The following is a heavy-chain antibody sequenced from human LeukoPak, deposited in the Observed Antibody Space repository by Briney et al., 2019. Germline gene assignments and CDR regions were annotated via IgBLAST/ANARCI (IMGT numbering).Heavy chain of an antibody. V-gene: IGHV4-59*01. J-gene: IGHJ4*02. CDR2: VYHSGST. D-gene: IGHD7-27*01. CDR1: GGSISTYY. Sequence: SETLSLTCTVSGGSISTYYWSWIRQPPGKGLEWIGYVYHSGSTEYNPSLRSRVTISLEMSKHQFSLNVTSVTAADTAVYYCATNTGTVFDYWGQGALVTVSS. CDR3: ATNTGTVFDY.